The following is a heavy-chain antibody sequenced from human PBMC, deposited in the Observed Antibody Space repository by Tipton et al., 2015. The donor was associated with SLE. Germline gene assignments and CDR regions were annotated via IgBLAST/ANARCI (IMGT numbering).Heavy chain of an antibody. CDR1: GESFNGYF. CDR2: IIHSGVT. D-gene: IGHD6-13*01. J-gene: IGHJ4*02. Sequence: TLSLTCAVYGESFNGYFWTWIRQPPGKGLEWIAEIIHSGVTNYNPSLKSRVTISINTSKNQFSLRLNAVTAADTAVYYCARHSDLVPPNFDYWGQGTLVTVSS. CDR3: ARHSDLVPPNFDY. V-gene: IGHV4-34*12.